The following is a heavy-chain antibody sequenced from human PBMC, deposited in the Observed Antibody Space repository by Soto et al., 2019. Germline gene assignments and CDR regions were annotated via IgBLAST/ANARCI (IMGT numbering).Heavy chain of an antibody. CDR2: INHSGST. D-gene: IGHD6-19*01. V-gene: IGHV4-34*01. J-gene: IGHJ4*02. CDR1: GGSFSGYY. CDR3: ARGGIAGAALAY. Sequence: QVQLQQWGAGLLKPSETLSLTCAVYGGSFSGYYWSWIRKPPGKGLEWMGEINHSGSTNYNPSLKSRVTISVDTSKNQFTLKLSSVTAADPAVYYCARGGIAGAALAYWGQGTLVTVSS.